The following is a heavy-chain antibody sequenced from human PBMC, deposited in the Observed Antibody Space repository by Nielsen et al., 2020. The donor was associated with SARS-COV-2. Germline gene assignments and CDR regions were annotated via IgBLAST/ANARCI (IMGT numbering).Heavy chain of an antibody. Sequence: GESLKISCAASGFTFSNAWMSWVRQAPGKGLEWVGRIKSKTDGGTTDYAAPVKGRFTISRDDSKNTLYLQMNSLRAEDTAVYYCAKHTRVSGAYWGQGTLVTVSS. D-gene: IGHD6-19*01. J-gene: IGHJ4*02. CDR3: AKHTRVSGAY. CDR2: IKSKTDGGTT. CDR1: GFTFSNAW. V-gene: IGHV3-15*01.